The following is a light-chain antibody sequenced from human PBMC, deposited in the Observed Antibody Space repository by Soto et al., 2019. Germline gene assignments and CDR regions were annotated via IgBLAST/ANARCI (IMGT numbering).Light chain of an antibody. V-gene: IGLV1-44*01. CDR2: ITD. CDR1: SSNIGSYT. Sequence: QSVLTQPPSASGTPGHRVTLSCSGSSSNIGSYTVKWYQQLPGAALKLLSYITDQRTSGVPDRFSGSKSGTSASLAIGWLQADDEADYDCAAWNDSLTGVVVGGGTKVTVL. CDR3: AAWNDSLTGVV. J-gene: IGLJ2*01.